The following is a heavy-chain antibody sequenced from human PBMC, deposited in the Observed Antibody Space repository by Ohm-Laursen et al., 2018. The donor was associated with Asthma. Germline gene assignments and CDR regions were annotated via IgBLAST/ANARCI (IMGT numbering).Heavy chain of an antibody. D-gene: IGHD4-23*01. CDR3: ARARRDYGGNSAEYFQH. V-gene: IGHV4-61*01. CDR1: GGSVTSDIYF. Sequence: PSETLSLTCTVSGGSVTSDIYFWSWLRQPPGKGLEWIGFIYYTGTTNYNPSLESRVTISLDTSKNQFSLQLSSVTAADTAVYYCARARRDYGGNSAEYFQHWGQGTLVTVTS. J-gene: IGHJ1*01. CDR2: IYYTGTT.